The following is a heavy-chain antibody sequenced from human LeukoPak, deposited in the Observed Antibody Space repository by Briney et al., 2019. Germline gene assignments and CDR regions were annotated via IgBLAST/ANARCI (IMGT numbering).Heavy chain of an antibody. J-gene: IGHJ4*02. CDR2: ISTSGDRT. D-gene: IGHD1-26*01. CDR1: GFTFSSYA. Sequence: GGPLRLSCAASGFTFSSYAMSWVRQAPGKGLEWVSGISTSGDRTYYADSVKGRFTISRDNSKNTLYLQMNSLRAEDTAEYYCARSAVGTSCCTAVDYWGQGTLVTVSS. CDR3: ARSAVGTSCCTAVDY. V-gene: IGHV3-23*01.